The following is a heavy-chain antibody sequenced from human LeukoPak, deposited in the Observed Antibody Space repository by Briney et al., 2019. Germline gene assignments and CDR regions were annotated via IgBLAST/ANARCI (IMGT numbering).Heavy chain of an antibody. CDR3: ARQPPSGDAFNI. CDR1: GGSISSTSCY. V-gene: IGHV4-39*01. Sequence: SETLSLTCSVSGGSISSTSCYWAWIRQPPGKGLEWIGSIYYSGRTYYNPSLKSRLTISVDMSKNQFSLKLTSVTAADTAVYYCARQPPSGDAFNIWGQGTIVTVSS. J-gene: IGHJ3*02. CDR2: IYYSGRT. D-gene: IGHD6-25*01.